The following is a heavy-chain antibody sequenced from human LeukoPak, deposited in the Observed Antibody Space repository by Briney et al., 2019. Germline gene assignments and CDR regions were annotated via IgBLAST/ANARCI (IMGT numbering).Heavy chain of an antibody. V-gene: IGHV3-23*01. J-gene: IGHJ4*02. CDR2: IDGRGANT. D-gene: IGHD5-18*01. CDR3: AGYSYDHGNCFDY. Sequence: GGSLRLSCAASGFTFNSYAMSWVRQAPGKGLEWVSAIDGRGANTFYADSVKGRFTISRDNSKNTVSLQMNSLRAEDTAVYYCAGYSYDHGNCFDYWGQGSLVTVSS. CDR1: GFTFNSYA.